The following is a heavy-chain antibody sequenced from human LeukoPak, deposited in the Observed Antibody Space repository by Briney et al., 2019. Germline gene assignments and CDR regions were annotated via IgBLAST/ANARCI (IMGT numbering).Heavy chain of an antibody. Sequence: PGGSLRLSCAASGFTFEDYGMSWVRQAPGKGLECVSCINLNGGSTGYADSVKGRFTISRDNAKNSLYLQMNSLRAEDRALYYCAKLGGERELPLDYWGQGTLVNVSS. D-gene: IGHD1-26*01. CDR3: AKLGGERELPLDY. V-gene: IGHV3-20*04. J-gene: IGHJ4*01. CDR2: INLNGGST. CDR1: GFTFEDYG.